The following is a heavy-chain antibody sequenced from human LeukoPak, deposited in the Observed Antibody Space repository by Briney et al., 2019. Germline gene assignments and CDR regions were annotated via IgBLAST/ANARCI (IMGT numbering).Heavy chain of an antibody. CDR2: IYYSGDS. V-gene: IGHV4-39*07. D-gene: IGHD3-16*02. Sequence: SETLSLTCTVSGGSISSNNYYWGWIRQPPGKGLEWIGTIYYSGDSYYNPSLKSRVTISVDTSKNQFSLKLSSVTAADTAVYYCAREKSRLGELSLIDYWGQGTLVTVSS. CDR1: GGSISSNNYY. J-gene: IGHJ4*02. CDR3: AREKSRLGELSLIDY.